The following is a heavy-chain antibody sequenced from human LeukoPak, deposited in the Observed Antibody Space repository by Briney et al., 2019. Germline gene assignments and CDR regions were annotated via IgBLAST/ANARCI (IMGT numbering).Heavy chain of an antibody. CDR3: ARHFIPGGYSSIAARYNWFDP. CDR1: GGSISSISYY. D-gene: IGHD6-6*01. Sequence: SETLSFTGTVSGGSISSISYYWGWIRQPPGKGLEWIGSIYYSGSTYYNPSLKSRVTISVDTSKNQFSLKLSSVTAADTAVYYCARHFIPGGYSSIAARYNWFDPWGQGTLVTVSS. CDR2: IYYSGST. J-gene: IGHJ5*02. V-gene: IGHV4-39*01.